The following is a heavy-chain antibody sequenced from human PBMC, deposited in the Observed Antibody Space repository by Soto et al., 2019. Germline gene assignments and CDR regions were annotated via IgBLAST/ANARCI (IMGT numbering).Heavy chain of an antibody. CDR3: ARGSRGYCGGDCYFPY. D-gene: IGHD2-21*02. Sequence: SVKVSCKASGGTFSSYAISWVRQAPGQGLEWMGGIIPIFGTANYAQKFQGRVTITADESTSTAYMELSSLRSEDTAVYYCARGSRGYCGGDCYFPYWGQGTLVTVSS. CDR2: IIPIFGTA. J-gene: IGHJ4*02. CDR1: GGTFSSYA. V-gene: IGHV1-69*13.